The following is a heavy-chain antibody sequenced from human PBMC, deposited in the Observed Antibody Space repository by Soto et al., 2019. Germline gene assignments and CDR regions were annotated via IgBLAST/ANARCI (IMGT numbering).Heavy chain of an antibody. CDR2: INESGGTT. D-gene: IGHD3-3*01. CDR3: VNDRATIFGVIWKYGMDV. V-gene: IGHV3-23*01. Sequence: EEQLLESGGGLVEPGGSLRLSCVASGFKFRSYGMAWVRQAPGKGLEWVSDINESGGTTNYADSVRGRFAISRDNSRNTRDLLMNSLRPEDTAVYYCVNDRATIFGVIWKYGMDVWGQGTTVYVSS. J-gene: IGHJ6*02. CDR1: GFKFRSYG.